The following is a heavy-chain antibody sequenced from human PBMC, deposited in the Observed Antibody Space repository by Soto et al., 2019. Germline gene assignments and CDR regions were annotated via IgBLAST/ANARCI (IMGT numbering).Heavy chain of an antibody. V-gene: IGHV4-59*01. J-gene: IGHJ6*02. Sequence: SETLSLTCTVSGGSISSYYWSWIRQPPGKGLEWIGYIYYSGSTNYNPSLKSRVTISVDTSKNQFSLKLSSVTAADTAVHYCARDGAPRNYYYYGMDVWGQGTTVTVSS. CDR1: GGSISSYY. CDR3: ARDGAPRNYYYYGMDV. CDR2: IYYSGST. D-gene: IGHD1-26*01.